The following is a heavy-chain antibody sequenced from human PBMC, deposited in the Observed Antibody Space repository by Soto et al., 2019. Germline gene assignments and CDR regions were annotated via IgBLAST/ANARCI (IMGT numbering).Heavy chain of an antibody. J-gene: IGHJ3*02. V-gene: IGHV1-18*01. CDR2: ISAYNDNT. Sequence: ASVKVSCKASGFTFTSYAISWVRQAPGQGLEWMGWISAYNDNTNYAQKLQGRVTMTTDTSTSTAYMELRSLRSDDTAVYYCARDTPGITMIVVVIEAFDIWGQGTMVTVSS. CDR1: GFTFTSYA. D-gene: IGHD3-22*01. CDR3: ARDTPGITMIVVVIEAFDI.